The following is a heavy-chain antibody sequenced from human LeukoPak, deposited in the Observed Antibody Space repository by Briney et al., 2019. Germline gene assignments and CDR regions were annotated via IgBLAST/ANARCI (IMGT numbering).Heavy chain of an antibody. V-gene: IGHV3-48*01. D-gene: IGHD2-15*01. CDR2: ISSSSSTM. J-gene: IGHJ3*02. CDR1: GFTFSSYS. CDR3: ARDHNRRLYGSLARDIFDI. Sequence: GGSLRLSCAASGFTFSSYSMNWVRQAPGKGLKWVSYISSSSSTMYYADSVKGRFSISRDNAKNSLYLQMTSLGAEDAAVCYCARDHNRRLYGSLARDIFDIWGQGTMVTVSS.